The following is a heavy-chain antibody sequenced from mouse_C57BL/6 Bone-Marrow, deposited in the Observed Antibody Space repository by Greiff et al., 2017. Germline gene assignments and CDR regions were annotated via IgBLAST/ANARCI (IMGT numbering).Heavy chain of an antibody. D-gene: IGHD2-2*01. CDR3: ARRDLQWLLYEGY. CDR1: GYTFTSYG. V-gene: IGHV1-81*01. J-gene: IGHJ2*01. Sequence: QVQLKESGAELARPGASVKLSCKASGYTFTSYGIRWVKQRTGQGLEWIGEIYPRSGNTYYNEKFKGKDTMTADKYSRTEYMELRSLTYEDSAVYFCARRDLQWLLYEGYWGQGTTLTVSS. CDR2: IYPRSGNT.